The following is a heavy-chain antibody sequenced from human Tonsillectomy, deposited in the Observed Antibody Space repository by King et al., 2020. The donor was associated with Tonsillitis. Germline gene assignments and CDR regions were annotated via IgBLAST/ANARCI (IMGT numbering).Heavy chain of an antibody. D-gene: IGHD1-26*01. Sequence: VQLVESGGGLVQPGGSLRLSCSASGFTFNNYAMHWVRQAPGKGLEYVSAISSNGGSTYYADSVKGRFTISRDNSKNTLYLQMSSLRAEDTAVYYCVKDVARSGTNDAFDIWGHGTMVTVSS. CDR1: GFTFNNYA. V-gene: IGHV3-64D*06. CDR2: ISSNGGST. CDR3: VKDVARSGTNDAFDI. J-gene: IGHJ3*02.